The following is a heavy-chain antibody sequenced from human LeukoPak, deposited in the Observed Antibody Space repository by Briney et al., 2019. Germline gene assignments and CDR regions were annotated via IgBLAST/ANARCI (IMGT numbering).Heavy chain of an antibody. CDR1: GGSFSGYY. J-gene: IGHJ4*02. V-gene: IGHV4-34*01. D-gene: IGHD2-15*01. CDR3: ARIHCSGGSCEYYFDN. CDR2: INHSGST. Sequence: PSETLSLTCAVYGGSFSGYYWSWIRQPPGKGLEWIGEINHSGSTNYNPSLKSRVTISVDTSKNQFSLKLSSVTDADTAVYYCARIHCSGGSCEYYFDNWGQGTLVTVSS.